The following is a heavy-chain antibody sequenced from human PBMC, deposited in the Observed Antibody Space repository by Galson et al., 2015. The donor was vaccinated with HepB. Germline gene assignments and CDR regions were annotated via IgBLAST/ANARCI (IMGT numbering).Heavy chain of an antibody. CDR3: ARGWFGDLLDWPYYFDY. V-gene: IGHV1-3*01. J-gene: IGHJ4*02. D-gene: IGHD3-10*01. Sequence: SVKVSCKASGYTFSFYALHWVRQAPGQRLEWMGWINADDGDTKYSQKFQGRVTFTSDTSANTAYMELSSLRSEDTAVYYCARGWFGDLLDWPYYFDYWGQGTLVTVSS. CDR1: GYTFSFYA. CDR2: INADDGDT.